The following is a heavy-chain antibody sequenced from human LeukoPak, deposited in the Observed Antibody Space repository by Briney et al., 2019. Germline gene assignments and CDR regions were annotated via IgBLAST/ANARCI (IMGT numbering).Heavy chain of an antibody. V-gene: IGHV1-58*02. CDR2: IVVGSGNT. CDR1: GFTFTSSA. Sequence: SVNVSCKASGFTFTSSAMQWVRQARGQRLEWIGWIVVGSGNTNYAQKFQERVTITRDMSTSTAYMELSSLRSEDTAVYYCAAQGMGTDYGDYQNAFDIWGQGTMVTVSS. CDR3: AAQGMGTDYGDYQNAFDI. D-gene: IGHD4-17*01. J-gene: IGHJ3*02.